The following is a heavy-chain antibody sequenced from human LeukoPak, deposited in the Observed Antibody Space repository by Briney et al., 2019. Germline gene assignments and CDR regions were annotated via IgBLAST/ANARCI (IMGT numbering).Heavy chain of an antibody. J-gene: IGHJ4*02. CDR2: INHSGST. CDR1: GGSFSGYY. CDR3: ARGRPHLPTHFDY. Sequence: SETLSLTCAVYGGSFSGYYWSWIRQPPGKGLAWIGEINHSGSTNYNPSLKSRVTISVDTSKNQFSLKLSSVTAADTAVYYCARGRPHLPTHFDYWGQGTLVTVSS. V-gene: IGHV4-34*01. D-gene: IGHD5/OR15-5a*01.